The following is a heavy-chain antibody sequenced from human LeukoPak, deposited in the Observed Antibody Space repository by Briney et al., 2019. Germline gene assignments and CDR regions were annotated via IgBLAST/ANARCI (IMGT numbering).Heavy chain of an antibody. D-gene: IGHD1-26*01. CDR2: IYYSGST. CDR3: ARVHDSGSYYGLYFDY. CDR1: GGSISSSSYY. Sequence: SETLSLTCTVSGGSISSSSYYWGWIRQPPGKGLEWIGSIYYSGSTYYNPSLKSRVTISVDTSKNQFSLKLSSVTAADTAVYYCARVHDSGSYYGLYFDYWGQGTLVTVSS. V-gene: IGHV4-39*01. J-gene: IGHJ4*02.